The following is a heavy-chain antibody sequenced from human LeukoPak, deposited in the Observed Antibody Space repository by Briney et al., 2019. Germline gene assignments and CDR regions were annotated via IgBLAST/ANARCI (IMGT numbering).Heavy chain of an antibody. CDR2: TSGSDGTT. V-gene: IGHV3-23*01. CDR1: GFTFSSYA. D-gene: IGHD7-27*01. Sequence: GGSLRLSCAASGFTFSSYAMSWVRQAPGKGLEWVSATSGSDGTTYYADSVKGRFTISRDNSKSTLYLQMDSLRAEDTAVYYCARGKTGDSWGQGTLVTVSS. CDR3: ARGKTGDS. J-gene: IGHJ4*02.